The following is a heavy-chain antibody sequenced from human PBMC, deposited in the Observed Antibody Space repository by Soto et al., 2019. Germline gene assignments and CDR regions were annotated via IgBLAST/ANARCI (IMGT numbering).Heavy chain of an antibody. J-gene: IGHJ3*02. D-gene: IGHD6-6*01. CDR1: GYTFTNYD. CDR3: ARGEGMAARHDGYDI. Sequence: QVRLVQSGTEVKKPGASVKVSCKASGYTFTNYDVTWVRQAPGQGLEWMGWISTSTGNTNYAQKLLGRVTMTTDTSASTAYMELRSLRSDDTAVYYCARGEGMAARHDGYDIWGQGTMVTVSS. V-gene: IGHV1-18*04. CDR2: ISTSTGNT.